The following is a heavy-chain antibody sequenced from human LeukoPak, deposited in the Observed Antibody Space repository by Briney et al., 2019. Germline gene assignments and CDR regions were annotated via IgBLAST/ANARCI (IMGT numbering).Heavy chain of an antibody. V-gene: IGHV3-48*04. D-gene: IGHD4-17*01. J-gene: IGHJ4*02. CDR3: ARAPTDDYGDYSFDY. CDR1: GFTFSSNS. CDR2: ISSSISTK. Sequence: GGSLRLSCAASGFTFSSNSMNWVRQAPGKGLDWVSYISSSISTKYYADSVKGRFTISRDNAKNSLYLQMNSLRAEGTAVYYCARAPTDDYGDYSFDYWGQGTLVTVSS.